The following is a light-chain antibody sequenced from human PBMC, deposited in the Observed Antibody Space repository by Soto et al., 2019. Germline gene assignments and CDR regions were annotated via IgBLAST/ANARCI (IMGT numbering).Light chain of an antibody. CDR3: QSYDSRLSGWV. CDR2: GNS. CDR1: SSNIGAGYD. Sequence: QSVLTQPPSVSGAPGQRVTISCTGSSSNIGAGYDVHWYQQLPGTAPKLLIYGNSNRPSGVPDRFSGSKSGTSASLAITGLQAEDEADSYCQSYDSRLSGWVFVGGTK. V-gene: IGLV1-40*01. J-gene: IGLJ3*02.